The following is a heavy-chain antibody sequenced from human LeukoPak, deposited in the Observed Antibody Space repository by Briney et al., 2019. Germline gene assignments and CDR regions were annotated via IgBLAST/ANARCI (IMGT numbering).Heavy chain of an antibody. D-gene: IGHD3-22*01. J-gene: IGHJ4*02. CDR1: GFTFSNAW. CDR3: TTDPHYYDSSGYFFPPLS. CDR2: IKREPDGWTT. Sequence: GGSLRLSCAASGFTFSNAWMSWVRQAPGKGLEWVGRIKREPDGWTTDYAAPVRGRFTISRDDSKNTLYLQTNSLKTEDTAVYYCTTDPHYYDSSGYFFPPLSWGQGTLVTVSS. V-gene: IGHV3-15*01.